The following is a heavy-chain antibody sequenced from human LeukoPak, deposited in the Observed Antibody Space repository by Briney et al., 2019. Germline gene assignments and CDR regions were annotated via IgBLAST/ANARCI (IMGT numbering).Heavy chain of an antibody. CDR3: ARGGSSSPSL. Sequence: PSETLSLTCAVYGGSFSGYYWGWIRQPPGKGLEWIGEINHTGSTNYNPSLKSRVTMSVDTSKNQFFLKLRSVTVADTAVYYCARGGSSSPSLWGRGTPVTVSS. V-gene: IGHV4-34*01. J-gene: IGHJ2*01. CDR1: GGSFSGYY. CDR2: INHTGST. D-gene: IGHD6-13*01.